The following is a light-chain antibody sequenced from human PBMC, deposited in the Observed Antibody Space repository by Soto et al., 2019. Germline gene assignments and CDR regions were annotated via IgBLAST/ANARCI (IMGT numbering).Light chain of an antibody. CDR2: GAS. CDR3: QQTYRAPLT. V-gene: IGKV1-39*01. Sequence: DIQMTQSPSSVSALIGDRVTITCRASQGVGSHVNWYQQKPGKAPNLLIHGASNLQSGVPSTFSGSGSGTDFTLTISSLRPEDCATYYCQQTYRAPLTFGGGTKVEIK. J-gene: IGKJ4*01. CDR1: QGVGSH.